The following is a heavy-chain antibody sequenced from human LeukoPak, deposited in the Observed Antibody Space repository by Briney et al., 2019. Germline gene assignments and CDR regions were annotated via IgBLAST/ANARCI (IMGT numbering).Heavy chain of an antibody. CDR1: GGSISSYY. CDR3: ARAVRGDGDYELRGYYFDY. D-gene: IGHD4-17*01. V-gene: IGHV4-59*01. J-gene: IGHJ4*02. Sequence: SETLSLTCTVSGGSISSYYWSWIRQPPGKGLEWTGYIYYSGSTNYNPSLKSRVTISVDTSKNQFSLKLSSVTAADTAVYYCARAVRGDGDYELRGYYFDYWGQGTLVTVSS. CDR2: IYYSGST.